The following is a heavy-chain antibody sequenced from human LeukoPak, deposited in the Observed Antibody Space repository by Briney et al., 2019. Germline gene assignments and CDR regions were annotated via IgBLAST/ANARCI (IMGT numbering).Heavy chain of an antibody. CDR1: GFTFSSYW. CDR2: INSDGSST. Sequence: GGSLRLSCAASGFTFSSYWTHWVRQAPGKGLVWVSRINSDGSSTSYADSVKGRFTISRDNAKNTMYLQMNSLRAEDTAVYYCARDRSTGSGSYYNPYNWFDPWGQGTLVTVSS. D-gene: IGHD3-10*01. V-gene: IGHV3-74*01. CDR3: ARDRSTGSGSYYNPYNWFDP. J-gene: IGHJ5*02.